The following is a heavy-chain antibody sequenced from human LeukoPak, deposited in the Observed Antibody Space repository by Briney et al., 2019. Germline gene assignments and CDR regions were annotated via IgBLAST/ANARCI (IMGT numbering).Heavy chain of an antibody. Sequence: PSETLSLTCTVSGGSISSYYWSWIRQPPGKGLEWIGYIYYSGSTNYNPSLKSRVTISVDTSKNQFSLKLSSVTAADTAVYYCARAGGYYDSSGYYEDDAFDIWGQGTMVTVSS. CDR3: ARAGGYYDSSGYYEDDAFDI. CDR1: GGSISSYY. D-gene: IGHD3-22*01. V-gene: IGHV4-59*01. J-gene: IGHJ3*02. CDR2: IYYSGST.